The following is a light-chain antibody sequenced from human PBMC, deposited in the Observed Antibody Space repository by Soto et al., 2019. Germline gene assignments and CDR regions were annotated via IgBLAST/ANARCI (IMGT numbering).Light chain of an antibody. CDR3: QQFGGTTFT. Sequence: PGTLSFSPVAGATLSCRASQSVSSSCRAWYQQRPGQTPSLLIYDTSTSATGIADRFSGSGSGTHFTLTISSLEPGDFAVYYCQQFGGTTFTFGQGTRLEIK. V-gene: IGKV3-20*01. J-gene: IGKJ5*01. CDR2: DTS. CDR1: QSVSSSC.